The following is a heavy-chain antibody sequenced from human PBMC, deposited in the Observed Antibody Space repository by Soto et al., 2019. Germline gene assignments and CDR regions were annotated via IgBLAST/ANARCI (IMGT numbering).Heavy chain of an antibody. Sequence: GGSLRLSCAASGFTFSSYGMHWVRQAPGKGLEWVAVISYDGSNKYCSDSVKGRFTISRDNSKNTLYLQMNSLRAEDTAVYYCAKDRDWNPYYYYGMDVWGQGTTVTVSS. CDR1: GFTFSSYG. D-gene: IGHD1-1*01. J-gene: IGHJ6*02. CDR3: AKDRDWNPYYYYGMDV. V-gene: IGHV3-30*18. CDR2: ISYDGSNK.